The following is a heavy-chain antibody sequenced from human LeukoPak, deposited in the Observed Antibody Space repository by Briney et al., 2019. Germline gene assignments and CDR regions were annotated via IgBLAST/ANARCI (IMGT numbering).Heavy chain of an antibody. J-gene: IGHJ4*02. V-gene: IGHV1-69*04. D-gene: IGHD2-15*01. Sequence: VASVKVSCKASGGTFSSYAISWVRQAPGQGFEWLGRIIPILGIANYAQKFQGRVTITADKSTSTAYMELSSLRSEDTAVYYCAIHIVVVVAATGHASDYWGQGTLVTVSS. CDR3: AIHIVVVVAATGHASDY. CDR2: IIPILGIA. CDR1: GGTFSSYA.